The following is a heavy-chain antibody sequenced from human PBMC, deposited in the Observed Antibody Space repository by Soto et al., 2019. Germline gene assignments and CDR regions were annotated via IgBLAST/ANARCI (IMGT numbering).Heavy chain of an antibody. Sequence: EVQLVQSGAEVKKPGATVKISCKVSGYIFTDYYMYWVQQAPGKGLEWMGFVDPEDGETIYAEKFQGRVTITAHTSTDTGYMEMSGLRSQDTAVYYCATASSIAGRLWYFDLWGRGTLVTVSS. CDR2: VDPEDGET. J-gene: IGHJ2*01. CDR3: ATASSIAGRLWYFDL. CDR1: GYIFTDYY. V-gene: IGHV1-69-2*01. D-gene: IGHD6-6*01.